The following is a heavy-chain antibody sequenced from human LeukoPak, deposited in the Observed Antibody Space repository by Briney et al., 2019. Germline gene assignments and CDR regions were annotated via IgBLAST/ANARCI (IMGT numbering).Heavy chain of an antibody. Sequence: PSETLSLTCAVYGGSFSGYYWSWIRQPPGKGLEWIGEINHSGSTNYNPSLKSRVTISVDTSKNHFSLKLSSVTAADTAVYYCARAPGGNAGNFQLWGQGTLATVSS. J-gene: IGHJ1*01. CDR3: ARAPGGNAGNFQL. CDR2: INHSGST. CDR1: GGSFSGYY. V-gene: IGHV4-34*01. D-gene: IGHD4-23*01.